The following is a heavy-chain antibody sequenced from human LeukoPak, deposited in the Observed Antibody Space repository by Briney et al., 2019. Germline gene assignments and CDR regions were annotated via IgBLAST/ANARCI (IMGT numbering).Heavy chain of an antibody. CDR1: GFTFSSYS. Sequence: PGGSLRLSCAASGFTFSSYSMSWVRQAPGKGLEWVSSISSSSSYIYYADSVKGRFTISRDNAKNSLYLQMNSLRAEDTAVYYCARDGQRFGELLYVYYYGMDVWGQGTTVTVSS. J-gene: IGHJ6*02. D-gene: IGHD3-10*01. CDR2: ISSSSSYI. V-gene: IGHV3-21*01. CDR3: ARDGQRFGELLYVYYYGMDV.